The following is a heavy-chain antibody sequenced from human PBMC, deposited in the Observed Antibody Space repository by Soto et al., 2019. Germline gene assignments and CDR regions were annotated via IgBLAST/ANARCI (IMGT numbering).Heavy chain of an antibody. V-gene: IGHV5-10-1*01. J-gene: IGHJ6*02. CDR1: GYSFTSYW. CDR3: ARHLIADSSGWYGRFYYGMDV. D-gene: IGHD6-19*01. Sequence: PRESLKISFKGSGYSFTSYWISWVRQMPGKGLEWMGRIDPSDSYTNYSPSFQGHVTISADKSISTAYLQWSSLKASDTAMYYCARHLIADSSGWYGRFYYGMDVWGQGTTVTVSS. CDR2: IDPSDSYT.